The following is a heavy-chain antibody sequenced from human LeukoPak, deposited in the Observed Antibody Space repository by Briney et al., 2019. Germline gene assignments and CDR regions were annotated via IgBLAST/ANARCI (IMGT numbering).Heavy chain of an antibody. V-gene: IGHV6-1*01. CDR2: TYYRSKWYN. CDR1: GDSVSSNSAA. Sequence: SQTLSLTCAISGDSVSSNSAAWNWIRQSPSRGLEWPGRTYYRSKWYNDYAVSVKSRITINPDTSKNQFSLQLNSVTPEDTAVYYCARAGKQQLVLPPLFDYWGQGTLVAVSS. J-gene: IGHJ4*02. D-gene: IGHD6-13*01. CDR3: ARAGKQQLVLPPLFDY.